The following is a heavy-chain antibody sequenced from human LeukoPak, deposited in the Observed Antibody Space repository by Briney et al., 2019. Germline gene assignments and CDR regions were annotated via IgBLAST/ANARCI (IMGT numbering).Heavy chain of an antibody. Sequence: SGPTLVKPTQTLTLTCTFSGFSLSTSGVGVGWIRQPPGKALEWLALIYWDDDKRYSPSLKSRLTITKDTSKNQVVLTMTDMDPVDTATYYCAHRFGRDYAWGSYRYPPYFDYWGQGTLVTVSS. CDR1: GFSLSTSGVG. D-gene: IGHD3-16*02. V-gene: IGHV2-5*02. CDR2: IYWDDDK. J-gene: IGHJ4*02. CDR3: AHRFGRDYAWGSYRYPPYFDY.